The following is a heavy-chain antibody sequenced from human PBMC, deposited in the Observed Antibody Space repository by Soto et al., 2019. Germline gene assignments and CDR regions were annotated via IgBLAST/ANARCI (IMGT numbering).Heavy chain of an antibody. CDR1: GYTFPSYA. CDR2: INAGNGNT. CDR3: ARLFVDYDTPHWFDP. D-gene: IGHD3-22*01. V-gene: IGHV1-3*01. J-gene: IGHJ5*02. Sequence: ASVKVSCKASGYTFPSYAMHWVRQAPGQRLEWMGWINAGNGNTKYSQKFQGRITITADKSTSTAYMELSSLRSEDTAVYYCARLFVDYDTPHWFDPWGQGTLVTVSS.